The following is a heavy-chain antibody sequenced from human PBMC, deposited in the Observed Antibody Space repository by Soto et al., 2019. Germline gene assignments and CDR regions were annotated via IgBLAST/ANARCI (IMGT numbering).Heavy chain of an antibody. J-gene: IGHJ5*02. CDR2: IIPIFGTA. Sequence: ASVKVSCKASGGTFSSYSISWVRQAPGQGLEWMGGIIPIFGTANYAQKFQGRVTITADKSTSTAYMELSSLRSEDTAVYYCASGVRYCGGDCYSGWFDPWGQGTLVTV. CDR3: ASGVRYCGGDCYSGWFDP. D-gene: IGHD2-21*02. V-gene: IGHV1-69*06. CDR1: GGTFSSYS.